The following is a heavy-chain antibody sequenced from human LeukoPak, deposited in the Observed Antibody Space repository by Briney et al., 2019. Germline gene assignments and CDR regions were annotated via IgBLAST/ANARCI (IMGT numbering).Heavy chain of an antibody. J-gene: IGHJ4*02. Sequence: PSETLSLTCTVSSASISSSGHYWAWIRQPPGGGLDYIGTLSYSGSTYYNPSLKSRVTISVDTSKNQFSLKLSSVTAADTAVYYCARVSPAVAGLDYWGQGTLVTVSS. V-gene: IGHV4-39*07. D-gene: IGHD6-19*01. CDR3: ARVSPAVAGLDY. CDR1: SASISSSGHY. CDR2: LSYSGST.